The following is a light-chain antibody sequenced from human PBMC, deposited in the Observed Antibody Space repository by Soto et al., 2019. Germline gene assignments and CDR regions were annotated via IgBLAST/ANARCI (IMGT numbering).Light chain of an antibody. CDR1: QGISNY. CDR3: QHYNSWPWT. V-gene: IGKV1-27*01. Sequence: DIQMTKSPSSLSASVGDRVPIPSRASQGISNYLAWYQQKPGKVPKLLIYAASTLQSGVPSRLSGSGSGTQFTLTISSLQSEDSALYYCQHYNSWPWTFGQGTKVDI. CDR2: AAS. J-gene: IGKJ1*01.